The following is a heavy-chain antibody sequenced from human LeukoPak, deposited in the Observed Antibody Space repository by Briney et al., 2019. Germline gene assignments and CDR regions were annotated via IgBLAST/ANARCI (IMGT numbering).Heavy chain of an antibody. CDR1: GGSISSYY. Sequence: SETLSLTCTVSGGSISSYYWSWIRQPPGNGLEWIGYIYYSGSTNYNPSLKSRVTISVDTSKNQFSLKLSSVTAADTAVYYCARLPYYDILTGYYVGGAFDIWGQGTMVTVSS. J-gene: IGHJ3*02. D-gene: IGHD3-9*01. CDR3: ARLPYYDILTGYYVGGAFDI. CDR2: IYYSGST. V-gene: IGHV4-59*01.